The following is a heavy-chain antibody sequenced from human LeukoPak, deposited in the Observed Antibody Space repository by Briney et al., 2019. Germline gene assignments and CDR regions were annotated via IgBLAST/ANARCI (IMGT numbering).Heavy chain of an antibody. Sequence: SVKVSCKASGGTFSSYAISWVRQAPGQGPEWMGGIIPIFGKANYAQKFQGRVTITADESTSTAYMELSSLRSEDTAVYYCARDRWDIVVVLNWFDPWGQGTLVTVSS. V-gene: IGHV1-69*13. CDR2: IIPIFGKA. J-gene: IGHJ5*02. D-gene: IGHD2-2*01. CDR3: ARDRWDIVVVLNWFDP. CDR1: GGTFSSYA.